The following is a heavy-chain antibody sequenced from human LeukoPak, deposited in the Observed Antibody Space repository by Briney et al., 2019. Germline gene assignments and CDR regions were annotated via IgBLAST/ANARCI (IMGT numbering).Heavy chain of an antibody. CDR1: GGSISSYY. CDR3: ARIPETFYYDSSGYFFDY. J-gene: IGHJ4*02. CDR2: IYYSGTT. D-gene: IGHD3-22*01. Sequence: SETLSLTCTVSGGSISSYYWSWIRQPPGKGLEWIGYIYYSGTTNYNPSLKSRVTISVDTSKNQLSLKLSSVTAADTAVYYCARIPETFYYDSSGYFFDYWGQGTLVTVSS. V-gene: IGHV4-59*01.